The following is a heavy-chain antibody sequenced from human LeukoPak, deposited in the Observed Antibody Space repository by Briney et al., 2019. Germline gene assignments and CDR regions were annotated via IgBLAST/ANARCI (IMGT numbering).Heavy chain of an antibody. Sequence: PSGTLSLTCAVSGGSISSSNWWSWVRQPPGKGLEWIGYIYYSGSTSYKPSLKSRVTISVDTSKNQFSLELRSVTAADTAVYYCARETSQKGAHYMDVWGKGTTVTISS. V-gene: IGHV4-4*02. CDR1: GGSISSSNW. CDR2: IYYSGST. D-gene: IGHD3-16*01. CDR3: ARETSQKGAHYMDV. J-gene: IGHJ6*03.